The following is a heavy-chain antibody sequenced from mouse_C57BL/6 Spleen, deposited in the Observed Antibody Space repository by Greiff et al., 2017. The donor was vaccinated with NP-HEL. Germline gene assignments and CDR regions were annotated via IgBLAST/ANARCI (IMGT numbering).Heavy chain of an antibody. J-gene: IGHJ3*01. V-gene: IGHV1-53*01. CDR1: GYTFTSYW. CDR3: AILGDPENSNYGAWFAY. CDR2: INPSNGGT. Sequence: VKLMESGTELVKPGASVKLSCKASGYTFTSYWMHWVKQRPGQGLEWIGNINPSNGGTNYNEKFKSKATLTVDKSSSTAYMQLSSLTSEDSAVYCCAILGDPENSNYGAWFAYWGQGTLVTVSA. D-gene: IGHD2-5*01.